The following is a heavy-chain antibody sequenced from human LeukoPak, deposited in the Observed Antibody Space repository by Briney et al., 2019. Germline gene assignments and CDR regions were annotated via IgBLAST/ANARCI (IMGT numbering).Heavy chain of an antibody. Sequence: GGSLRLSCAASGFTFSSYSMNWVRQAPGKGLEWVASINPDGAVKYHAHSLKGRFTISRDNAENSLYLQMNGLRAEDTALYYCARDFAYSRLDSWGQGTLVTVSS. CDR2: INPDGAVK. V-gene: IGHV3-7*03. J-gene: IGHJ4*02. CDR3: ARDFAYSRLDS. D-gene: IGHD6-13*01. CDR1: GFTFSSYS.